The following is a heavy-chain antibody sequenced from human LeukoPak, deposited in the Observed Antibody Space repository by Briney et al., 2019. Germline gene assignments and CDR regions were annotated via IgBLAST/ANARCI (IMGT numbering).Heavy chain of an antibody. Sequence: SVKVSCKASGGTFNSYAINWVRQAPGQGLEWMGGIIPHLGTSNYAQKFQGRVTITADESTSTAYMELSSLRSEDTAVYYCARAPVPGGSGSFLNYYYYYMDVWGKGTTVTISS. CDR2: IIPHLGTS. CDR3: ARAPVPGGSGSFLNYYYYYMDV. V-gene: IGHV1-69*13. J-gene: IGHJ6*03. CDR1: GGTFNSYA. D-gene: IGHD3-10*01.